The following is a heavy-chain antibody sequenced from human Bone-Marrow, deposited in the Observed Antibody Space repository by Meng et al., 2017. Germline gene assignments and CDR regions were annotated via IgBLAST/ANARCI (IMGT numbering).Heavy chain of an antibody. V-gene: IGHV4-39*07. J-gene: IGHJ2*01. D-gene: IGHD3-10*01. CDR2: IYYSGST. Sequence: SEILSLTCTVSGGSISSSSYYWGWIRQPPGKGLEWIGSIYYSGSTYYNPSLKSRVTISVDTSKNQFSLKLSSVTAADTAVYYCARGMRYYYGSAPLWYFDLWGRGTLVTVSS. CDR1: GGSISSSSYY. CDR3: ARGMRYYYGSAPLWYFDL.